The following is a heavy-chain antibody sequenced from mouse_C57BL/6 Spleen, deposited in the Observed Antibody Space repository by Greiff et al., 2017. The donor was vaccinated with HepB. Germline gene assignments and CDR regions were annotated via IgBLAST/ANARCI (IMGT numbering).Heavy chain of an antibody. Sequence: VHVKQSGPELVKPGASVKISCKASGYSFTDYNMNWVKQSNGKSLEWIGVINPNYGTTSYNQKFKGKATLTVDQSSSTAYMQLNSLTSEDSAVYYCARSGDSSGPWFAYWGQGTLVTVSA. CDR2: INPNYGTT. V-gene: IGHV1-39*01. CDR3: ARSGDSSGPWFAY. J-gene: IGHJ3*01. D-gene: IGHD3-2*02. CDR1: GYSFTDYN.